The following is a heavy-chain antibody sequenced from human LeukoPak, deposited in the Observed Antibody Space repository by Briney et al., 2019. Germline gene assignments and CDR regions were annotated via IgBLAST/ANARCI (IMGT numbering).Heavy chain of an antibody. Sequence: ASVKVSCKASGGTFSSYAISWVRQAPGQGLEWMGRIIPIFGTANYAQKFQGRVTITTDESTSTAYMELSSLRSEDTAVYYCARMSIAVAGTGIFDYWGQGTLVTVPS. J-gene: IGHJ4*02. CDR1: GGTFSSYA. D-gene: IGHD6-19*01. CDR2: IIPIFGTA. V-gene: IGHV1-69*05. CDR3: ARMSIAVAGTGIFDY.